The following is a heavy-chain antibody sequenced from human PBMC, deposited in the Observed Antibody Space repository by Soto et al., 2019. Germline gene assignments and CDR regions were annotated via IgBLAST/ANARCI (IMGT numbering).Heavy chain of an antibody. J-gene: IGHJ4*02. V-gene: IGHV4-31*02. CDR2: IYYSGST. CDR3: ARSGYSYGPNPLLY. Sequence: PSDTLSVTWTVSGGSISSGGYYWSWIRQYPGKGLEWIGYIYYSGSTYYNPSLKSRVTISVDTSKNQFSLKLSSVTAADTAVYYCARSGYSYGPNPLLYWGQGTLVTSPQ. CDR1: GGSISSGGYY. D-gene: IGHD5-18*01.